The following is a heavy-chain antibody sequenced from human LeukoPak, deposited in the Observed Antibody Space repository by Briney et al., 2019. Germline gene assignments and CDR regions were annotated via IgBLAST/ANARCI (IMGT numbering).Heavy chain of an antibody. CDR1: GLTLSDNY. Sequence: PGGSLRLSCAVSGLTLSDNYMGWVRQTPRKGMEWVSLISGDGRTSYAVSLKGRFTISRDNSRNSLYLQMSSLRAEDTSVYYCARVIMVRGLIIREFDYWGQGALVTVSS. D-gene: IGHD3-10*01. CDR3: ARVIMVRGLIIREFDY. V-gene: IGHV3-66*02. J-gene: IGHJ4*02. CDR2: ISGDGRT.